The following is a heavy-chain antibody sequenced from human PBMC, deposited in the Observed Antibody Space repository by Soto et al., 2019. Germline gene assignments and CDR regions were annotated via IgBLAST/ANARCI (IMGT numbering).Heavy chain of an antibody. J-gene: IGHJ4*02. D-gene: IGHD6-19*01. CDR3: ARGGSGWYYYFDY. CDR1: GGXISSYY. CDR2: IYYSGST. Sequence: PSETLSLTCTVSGGXISSYYWSWIRQPPGKGLEWIGYIYYSGSTNYNPSLKSRVTISVDTSKNQFSLKLSSVTAADTAVYYCARGGSGWYYYFDYWGQGTLVTVSS. V-gene: IGHV4-59*01.